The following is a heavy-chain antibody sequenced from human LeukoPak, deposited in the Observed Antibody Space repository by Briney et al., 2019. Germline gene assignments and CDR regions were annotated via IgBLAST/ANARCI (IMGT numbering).Heavy chain of an antibody. CDR3: ARDQNYYDSSGYRDY. CDR1: GFTVSSNY. Sequence: AGGSLRLSCAASGFTVSSNYMSWVRQAPGKGLEWVSVIYSGGSTYYADSGKGRFTISRDNSKNTLYLQMNSLRAEDTAVYYCARDQNYYDSSGYRDYWGQGTLVTVSS. D-gene: IGHD3-22*01. CDR2: IYSGGST. V-gene: IGHV3-66*02. J-gene: IGHJ4*02.